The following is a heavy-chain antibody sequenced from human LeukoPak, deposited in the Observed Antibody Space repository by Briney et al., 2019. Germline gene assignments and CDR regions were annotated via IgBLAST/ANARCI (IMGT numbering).Heavy chain of an antibody. Sequence: QTGGSLRLSCAASGFTFSSYSMNWVRQAPGKGLEWVAFIRYDGSDKYYADSVKGRFTISRDNSKNTLYLQMNSLRAEDTAVHYCARVYGDLPWAAFDIWGQGTMVTVSS. V-gene: IGHV3-30*02. CDR2: IRYDGSDK. J-gene: IGHJ3*02. CDR3: ARVYGDLPWAAFDI. D-gene: IGHD4-17*01. CDR1: GFTFSSYS.